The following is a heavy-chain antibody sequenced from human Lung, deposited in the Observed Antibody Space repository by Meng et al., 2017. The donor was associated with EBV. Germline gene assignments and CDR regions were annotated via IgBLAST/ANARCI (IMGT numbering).Heavy chain of an antibody. CDR2: IYGDDEK. CDR3: ARAAARPSDWFDP. D-gene: IGHD6-6*01. J-gene: IGHJ5*02. Sequence: QITLKESGPTLVKPTQTLTLTCTFSGFSLSTSGVGVGWIRQPPGKALECLAIIYGDDEKRYSPSLESRLTVTKDTSKNQVVLTMTNMVPVDTATYYCARAAARPSDWFDPLGQGSLGTVAS. V-gene: IGHV2-5*02. CDR1: GFSLSTSGVG.